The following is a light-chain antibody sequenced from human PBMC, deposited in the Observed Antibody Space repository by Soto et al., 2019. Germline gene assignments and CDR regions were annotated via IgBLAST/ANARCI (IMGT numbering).Light chain of an antibody. Sequence: QSALTQPRSVSGSPGQSVTISCTGTSSDVGGYNYVSWYQQHPGKAPKRMIYDVNKRPSGVPDRFSGSKSGNTASLTISGLQAEDESDYYGCSYAGSYTLVFGTGTKLTVL. V-gene: IGLV2-11*01. CDR3: CSYAGSYTLV. CDR2: DVN. J-gene: IGLJ1*01. CDR1: SSDVGGYNY.